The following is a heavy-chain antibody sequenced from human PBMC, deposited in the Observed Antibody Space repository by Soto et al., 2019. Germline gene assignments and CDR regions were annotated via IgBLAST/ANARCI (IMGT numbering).Heavy chain of an antibody. J-gene: IGHJ5*02. CDR2: IYYTGST. CDR1: GGPISNYY. D-gene: IGHD1-20*01. Sequence: KASETLSLTCSVSGGPISNYYWSWIRQPPGKGLEWVGYIYYTGSTSYNPSLKSRVAMSVDTSKKQISLKLTSVTAADTAVYYCAREYTRWFDPWGQGTLVTVSS. V-gene: IGHV4-59*01. CDR3: AREYTRWFDP.